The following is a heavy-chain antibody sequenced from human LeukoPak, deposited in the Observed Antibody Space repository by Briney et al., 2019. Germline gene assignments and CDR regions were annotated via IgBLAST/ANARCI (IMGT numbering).Heavy chain of an antibody. CDR2: ISSSSSTI. CDR1: GFTFSTYG. CDR3: ARDSDRSGYLNRPGTFDI. Sequence: GGSLRLSCAASGFTFSTYGLNWVRQAPGKGLEWVSYISSSSSTIYYADSVKGRFTNSRDNAKNSLHLQMNSLRAEDTAVYYCARDSDRSGYLNRPGTFDIWGQGTMVTVSS. D-gene: IGHD3-22*01. J-gene: IGHJ3*02. V-gene: IGHV3-48*01.